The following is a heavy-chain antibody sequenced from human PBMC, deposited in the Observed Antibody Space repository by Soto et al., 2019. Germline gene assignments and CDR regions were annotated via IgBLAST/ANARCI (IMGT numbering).Heavy chain of an antibody. CDR1: GYTFTSYD. CDR2: MNPNRGNT. V-gene: IGHV1-8*01. Sequence: QVQLVQSGAEVKKPGASVKVSCKASGYTFTSYDINWVRQATGQGLEWMGWMNPNRGNTGYAQKFQGRVTMTRNSYITTAYMERSSLRAEDTAVDYCARETSYGLDVWGQGTTVTVSS. CDR3: ARETSYGLDV. J-gene: IGHJ6*02.